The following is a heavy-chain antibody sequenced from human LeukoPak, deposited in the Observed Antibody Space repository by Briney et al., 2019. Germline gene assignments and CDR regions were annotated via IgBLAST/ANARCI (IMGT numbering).Heavy chain of an antibody. J-gene: IGHJ4*02. CDR2: ISYGGSNK. CDR1: GFAFGGSG. V-gene: IGHV3-30*18. CDR3: AKDLSAHYGGYSLDD. Sequence: GGSLRLSCAASGFAFGGSGMHWVRQAPGKGLEWVAVISYGGSNKYYADSVKGRFTISRDNSKNTLDLQLNSLKTEDTAVYYCAKDLSAHYGGYSLDDWGQGTLVTVSS. D-gene: IGHD4-23*01.